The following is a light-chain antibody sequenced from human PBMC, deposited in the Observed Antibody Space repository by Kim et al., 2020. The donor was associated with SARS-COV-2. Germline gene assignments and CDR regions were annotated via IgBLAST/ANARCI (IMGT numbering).Light chain of an antibody. Sequence: EIVLTQSPGTLSLSPGERATLSCRASQSFGSSYLAWYQQKPGQAPRLLIYGASSRATGIPDRFSGSGSGTDFTLTISRLEPVDFAVYYCQQYGSSPPDFGQGTRLEIK. CDR1: QSFGSSY. CDR2: GAS. V-gene: IGKV3-20*01. CDR3: QQYGSSPPD. J-gene: IGKJ5*01.